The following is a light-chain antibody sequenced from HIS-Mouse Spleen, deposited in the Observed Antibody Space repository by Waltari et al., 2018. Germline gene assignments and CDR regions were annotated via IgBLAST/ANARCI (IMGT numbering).Light chain of an antibody. Sequence: SYELTQPPSVSVSPGQTPRITCSGDALPKKYAYWYQQKSGQAPVLVIYEDSKRPAGIPERFSGSSAGTMGTWTISGVQVEDEADYYCYSTDSSGKHRVFGGGTKLTVL. CDR3: YSTDSSGKHRV. CDR2: EDS. J-gene: IGLJ2*01. V-gene: IGLV3-10*01. CDR1: ALPKKY.